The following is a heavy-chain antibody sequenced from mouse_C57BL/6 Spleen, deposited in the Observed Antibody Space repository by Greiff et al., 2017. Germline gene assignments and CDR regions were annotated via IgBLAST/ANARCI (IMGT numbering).Heavy chain of an antibody. V-gene: IGHV1-61*01. CDR3: ASPYYYGSSWGYFDV. CDR2: IYPSDSET. J-gene: IGHJ1*03. D-gene: IGHD1-1*01. Sequence: VQLQQPGAELVRPGSSVKLSCKASGYTFTSYWMDWVKQRPGQGLEWIGNIYPSDSETHYNQKFKDKATLTVDKSSSTAYMQLSSLTSEDSAVYYCASPYYYGSSWGYFDVWGTGTTVTVSS. CDR1: GYTFTSYW.